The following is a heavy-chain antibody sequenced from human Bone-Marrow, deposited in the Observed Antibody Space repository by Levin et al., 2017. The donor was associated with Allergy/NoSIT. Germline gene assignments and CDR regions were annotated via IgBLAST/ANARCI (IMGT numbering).Heavy chain of an antibody. CDR1: GFTFSNFA. CDR3: ARDDIRGAPDYFDY. CDR2: VSYDGRHQ. Sequence: GGSLRLSCAVSGFTFSNFAMHWVRQTAGKGLEWVAVVSYDGRHQFYAASVKGRFTISRDNSKNTLYLQMNDLRPEDTAVYYCARDDIRGAPDYFDYWGQGTLVTVSS. D-gene: IGHD3-10*01. J-gene: IGHJ4*02. V-gene: IGHV3-30*04.